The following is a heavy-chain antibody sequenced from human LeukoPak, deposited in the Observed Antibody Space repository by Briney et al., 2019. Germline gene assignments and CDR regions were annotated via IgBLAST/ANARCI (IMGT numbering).Heavy chain of an antibody. CDR1: GGSISSSNW. V-gene: IGHV4-4*02. Sequence: SETLSLTCAVSGGSISSSNWWSWVRQPPGKGLEWIGEIYHSGSTNYNPSLKSRVTMSVDTSKNQFSLKLSSVTAADTAVYYCARLTYYYQSSNYPWAFDIWGQGTMVTVSS. CDR2: IYHSGST. J-gene: IGHJ3*02. CDR3: ARLTYYYQSSNYPWAFDI. D-gene: IGHD3-22*01.